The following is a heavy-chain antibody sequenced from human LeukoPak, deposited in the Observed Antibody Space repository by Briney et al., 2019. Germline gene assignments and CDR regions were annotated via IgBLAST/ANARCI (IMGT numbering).Heavy chain of an antibody. J-gene: IGHJ4*02. V-gene: IGHV3-11*04. D-gene: IGHD3-3*01. Sequence: GGSLRLSCAASGFTFSDYYMSWIPQAPGKGLEWVSYISSSGSTIYYADSVKGRFTISRDNAKNSLYLQMNSLRAEDTAVYYCARDYDFWSGYYQYSGEGTLVTVSS. CDR1: GFTFSDYY. CDR3: ARDYDFWSGYYQY. CDR2: ISSSGSTI.